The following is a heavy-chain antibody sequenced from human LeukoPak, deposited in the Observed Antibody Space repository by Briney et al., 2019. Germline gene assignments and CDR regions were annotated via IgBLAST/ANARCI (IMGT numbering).Heavy chain of an antibody. CDR3: ARFSRYSSNYYYMDV. J-gene: IGHJ6*03. CDR1: GFTFSDYN. CDR2: ISRSGSTK. D-gene: IGHD6-13*01. V-gene: IGHV3-11*04. Sequence: PGGSLRLSCAASGFTFSDYNMRWIRQAPGKGLEWVSSISRSGSTKYYADSVKGRFTISRDNAKNSLYLQMNSLRAEDTAVYYCARFSRYSSNYYYMDVWGKGTTVTVSS.